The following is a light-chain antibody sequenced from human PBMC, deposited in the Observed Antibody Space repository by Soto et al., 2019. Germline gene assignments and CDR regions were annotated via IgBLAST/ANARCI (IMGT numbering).Light chain of an antibody. CDR1: QSVGSS. V-gene: IGKV3-15*01. J-gene: IGKJ4*01. CDR3: QQYNNWPPLT. Sequence: EIVMTQSPVTMSVSPGERVTLSCRASQSVGSSLAWYQQKRGQAPRLLIYGASTRATGIPARFSGSGSGTEFTLTISGLQSEDFAVYYCQQYNNWPPLTFGGGTKVAIK. CDR2: GAS.